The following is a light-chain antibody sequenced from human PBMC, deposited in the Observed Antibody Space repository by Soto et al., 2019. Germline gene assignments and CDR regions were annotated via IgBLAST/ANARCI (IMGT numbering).Light chain of an antibody. CDR3: QQYDDLPIT. CDR2: AAS. CDR1: QDISNY. J-gene: IGKJ5*01. V-gene: IGKV1-33*01. Sequence: DIQMTQSPSSLSASVGDRVTITCQASQDISNYLGWYQQKPGKAPKLLIYAASSLQSGVPSRFSGSGSGTDFTLTISSLQPEDIATYFCQQYDDLPITFGQGTRLEI.